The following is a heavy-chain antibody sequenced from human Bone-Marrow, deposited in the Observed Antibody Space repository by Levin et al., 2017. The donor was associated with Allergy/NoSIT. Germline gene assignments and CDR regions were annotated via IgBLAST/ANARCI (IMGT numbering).Heavy chain of an antibody. D-gene: IGHD2-15*01. Sequence: GESLKISCQASGFNFTNHWIGWVRQVPGKGLEWMAIIFPADSDARYSPSFRGQVIISADKSTRTAYLHWYSLKASDTGIYYCARISAGLYCSGSRCWGERWLAPWGPGTPVTVSS. J-gene: IGHJ5*02. V-gene: IGHV5-51*01. CDR1: GFNFTNHW. CDR2: IFPADSDA. CDR3: ARISAGLYCSGSRCWGERWLAP.